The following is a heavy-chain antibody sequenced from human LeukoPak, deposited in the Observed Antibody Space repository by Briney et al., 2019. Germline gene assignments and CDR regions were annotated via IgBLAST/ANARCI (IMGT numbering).Heavy chain of an antibody. J-gene: IGHJ4*02. D-gene: IGHD6-19*01. V-gene: IGHV4-59*01. CDR3: ARAEKAVTGTLDS. Sequence: SETLSLTCTVSGDSISNYYWSWIRQSPGKELEWIGYMYNRGSTIYNPSLKSRVTISTDTSKNQFSLRLTSVTAADTAVYYCARAEKAVTGTLDSWGQGTLISVSS. CDR1: GDSISNYY. CDR2: MYNRGST.